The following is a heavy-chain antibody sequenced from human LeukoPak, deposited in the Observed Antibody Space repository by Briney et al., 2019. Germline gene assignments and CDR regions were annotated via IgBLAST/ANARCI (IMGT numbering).Heavy chain of an antibody. CDR1: GFSFSGHW. D-gene: IGHD3-9*01. V-gene: IGHV3-74*01. CDR3: AKDLGPNYDILTGYYAHSYYYGMDV. J-gene: IGHJ6*02. CDR2: ISPTGSTT. Sequence: PGGSLRLSCTASGFSFSGHWMHWARQLPGKGLVWVSRISPTGSTTSYADSVKGRFTVSRDNAKNTLYLQVNNLRAEDTAVYYCAKDLGPNYDILTGYYAHSYYYGMDVWGQGTTVTVSS.